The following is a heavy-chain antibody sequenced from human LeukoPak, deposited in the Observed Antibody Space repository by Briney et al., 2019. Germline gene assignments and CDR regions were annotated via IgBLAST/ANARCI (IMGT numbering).Heavy chain of an antibody. CDR1: GGSISSSTYY. V-gene: IGHV4-39*01. J-gene: IGHJ5*02. D-gene: IGHD6-19*01. Sequence: SETLSLTCTVSGGSISSSTYYWGWIRQPPGKGLEWIGSIYYSGSTYYNPSLKSRVTISVDTSKNQSSLKLSSVTAADTAVYYCARWLVVGDNWFDPWGQGTLVTVSS. CDR3: ARWLVVGDNWFDP. CDR2: IYYSGST.